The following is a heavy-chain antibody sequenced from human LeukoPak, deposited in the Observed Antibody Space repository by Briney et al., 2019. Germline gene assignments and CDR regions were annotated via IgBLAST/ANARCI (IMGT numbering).Heavy chain of an antibody. Sequence: GGSLRLSCAASGFTFSSYGMTWVRQAPGKGLEWVSTISSSSGSTYYADAVKGRFTFSRDNSKNTLYLQMNSLKAEDTAVYYCAFWVTAMVFDYWGQGTLVTVSS. V-gene: IGHV3-23*01. J-gene: IGHJ4*02. CDR1: GFTFSSYG. CDR2: ISSSSGST. CDR3: AFWVTAMVFDY. D-gene: IGHD5-18*01.